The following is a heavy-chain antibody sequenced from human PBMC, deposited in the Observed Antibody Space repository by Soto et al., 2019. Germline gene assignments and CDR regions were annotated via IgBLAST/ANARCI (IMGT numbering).Heavy chain of an antibody. V-gene: IGHV3-23*01. CDR2: IRSDGDTT. CDR3: AKGKGVGATPDGANC. CDR1: GFTFSSNG. Sequence: EVQVLESGGGLVQPGGSLRLSCAASGFTFSSNGINWVRQAPGKGLEWVSGIRSDGDTTYNADSVKGRFTVSRDTCKNTVYLQMHSLRVEDTAIYYCAKGKGVGATPDGANCWGQGTLVTVSS. D-gene: IGHD1-26*01. J-gene: IGHJ4*02.